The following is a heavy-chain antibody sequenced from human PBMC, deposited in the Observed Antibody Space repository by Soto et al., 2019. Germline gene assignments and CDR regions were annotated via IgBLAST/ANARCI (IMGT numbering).Heavy chain of an antibody. CDR2: IYYSGST. CDR1: GGSISSYY. CDR3: ARDIAAAGGYNWFDT. V-gene: IGHV4-59*01. Sequence: SETLSLTCTVSGGSISSYYWSWIRQPPGKGLEWIGYIYYSGSTNYNPSLKSRVTISVDTSKNQFSLKLSSVTAADTAVYYCARDIAAAGGYNWFDTWGQGTLVTVSS. J-gene: IGHJ5*02. D-gene: IGHD6-13*01.